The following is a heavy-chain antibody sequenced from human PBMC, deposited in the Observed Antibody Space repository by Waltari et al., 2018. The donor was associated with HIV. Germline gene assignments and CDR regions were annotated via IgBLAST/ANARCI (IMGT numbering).Heavy chain of an antibody. Sequence: QVQLVHSGAEVKKPGSSVKVSCKASGGSFISYSVHWVRQAPGQGLEWVGRDNPKLPATHHARKCEGRVTNTADKSTSTVYMELSSLTSDDTGLYYCASARETRGVDFDFWGQGTLVTVSS. D-gene: IGHD2-15*01. CDR1: GGSFISYS. V-gene: IGHV1-69*08. CDR2: DNPKLPAT. J-gene: IGHJ4*02. CDR3: ASARETRGVDFDF.